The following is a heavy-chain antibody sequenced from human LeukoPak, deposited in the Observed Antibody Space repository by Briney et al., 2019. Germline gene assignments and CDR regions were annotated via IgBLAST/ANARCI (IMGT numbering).Heavy chain of an antibody. V-gene: IGHV1-2*02. J-gene: IGHJ4*02. Sequence: GASVKVSCKASGYTFTSYGINWVRQAPGQRLEWMGWINPDSGGTNYAQEFQGRVTMTRDTSITTAYMELSRLRSDDTAIYYCARASGSYFYYFDYWGQGTLVTVSS. CDR1: GYTFTSYG. CDR2: INPDSGGT. CDR3: ARASGSYFYYFDY. D-gene: IGHD1-26*01.